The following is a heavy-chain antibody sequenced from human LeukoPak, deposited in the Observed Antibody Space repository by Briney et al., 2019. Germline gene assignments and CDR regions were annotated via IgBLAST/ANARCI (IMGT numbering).Heavy chain of an antibody. D-gene: IGHD5-12*01. J-gene: IGHJ5*02. CDR2: INNSGST. CDR3: ARAPFIVATIPLNWFDP. V-gene: IGHV4-59*12. CDR1: GGSIRSYY. Sequence: PSETLSLTCTVSGGSIRSYYWSWIRQPPGKGLEGLGYINNSGSTNYNPSLKSRVTISVDTSKNQFSLKLSSVTAADTAVYYCARAPFIVATIPLNWFDPWGQGTLVTVSS.